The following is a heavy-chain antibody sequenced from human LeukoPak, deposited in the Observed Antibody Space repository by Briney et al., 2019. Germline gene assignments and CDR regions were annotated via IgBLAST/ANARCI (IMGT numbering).Heavy chain of an antibody. CDR3: RAVYGSGSYPDYFDY. V-gene: IGHV4-59*05. D-gene: IGHD3-10*01. CDR2: IYYSGST. Sequence: SETLSLTCTVSGGSLSGYYWSWIRQPPGKGLEWIGGIYYSGSTYYNPSLKSRVTISVDTSKNQFSLKLSSVTAADTAVYYCRAVYGSGSYPDYFDYWGQGTLVTVSS. J-gene: IGHJ4*02. CDR1: GGSLSGYY.